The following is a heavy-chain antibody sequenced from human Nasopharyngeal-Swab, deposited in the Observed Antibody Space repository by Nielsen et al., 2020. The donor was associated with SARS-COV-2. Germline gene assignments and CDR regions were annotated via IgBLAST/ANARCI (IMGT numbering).Heavy chain of an antibody. J-gene: IGHJ4*02. V-gene: IGHV3-23*01. Sequence: GGSLRLSCAASGFTFSSYAMSWVRQAPGKGLEWVSAISGSGGSTYYADPVKGRFTITRDHSKNPLYLQMNSLRAEDTAVYYCAPRVGATTGLDYWGQGTLVTVSS. CDR1: GFTFSSYA. CDR2: ISGSGGST. CDR3: APRVGATTGLDY. D-gene: IGHD1-26*01.